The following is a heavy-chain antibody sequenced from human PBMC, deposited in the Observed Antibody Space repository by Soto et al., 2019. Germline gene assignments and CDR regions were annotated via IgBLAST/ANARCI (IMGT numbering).Heavy chain of an antibody. CDR3: AKDRKILWFGELLYLFDY. D-gene: IGHD3-10*01. V-gene: IGHV3-48*01. CDR2: ISSSSSST. Sequence: GGSLRLSCAASGFTFSSYSMNWVRQAPGKGLEWVSYISSSSSSTYYADSVKGRFTISRDNSKNTLYLQMNSLRAEDTAVYYCAKDRKILWFGELLYLFDYWGQGTLVTVSS. CDR1: GFTFSSYS. J-gene: IGHJ4*02.